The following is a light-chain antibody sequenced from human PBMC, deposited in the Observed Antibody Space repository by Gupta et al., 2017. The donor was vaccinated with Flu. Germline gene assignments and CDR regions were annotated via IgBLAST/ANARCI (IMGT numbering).Light chain of an antibody. V-gene: IGLV2-14*01. CDR1: SSDIGGYNS. Sequence: QSALTQPASVSGSPGQSLTISCTGTSSDIGGYNSVSWYQQHPGKAPKLLIFEVSNRPSGVSARFSGSKSGNTASLTISGLQPEDEADYYCSSYTNTNTLALFGGGTQLTVL. CDR3: SSYTNTNTLAL. CDR2: EVS. J-gene: IGLJ2*01.